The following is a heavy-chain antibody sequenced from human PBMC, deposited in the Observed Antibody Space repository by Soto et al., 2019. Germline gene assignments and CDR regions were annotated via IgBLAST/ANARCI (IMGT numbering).Heavy chain of an antibody. CDR1: GYTFTSYG. V-gene: IGHV1-18*01. D-gene: IGHD3-9*01. CDR3: ARAFLRDILTGYYLYAFDI. J-gene: IGHJ3*02. Sequence: ASVKVSCKASGYTFTSYGISWVRQAPGQGLEWMGWISAYNGNTNYAQKLQGRVTMTTDTSTSTAYMELRSLRSDDTAVYYCARAFLRDILTGYYLYAFDIWGQGTTVTV. CDR2: ISAYNGNT.